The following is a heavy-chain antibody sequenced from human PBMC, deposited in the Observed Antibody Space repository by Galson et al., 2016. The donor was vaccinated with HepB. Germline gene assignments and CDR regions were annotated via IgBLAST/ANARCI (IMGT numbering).Heavy chain of an antibody. Sequence: PALVKPTQTLTLACTFSGFSLLTNGVGVGWIRQTPGQALEWLALIYWDDDQRYSPSLRSRLTITKDIRKNQVALTMTDIDPVDAGTFYCARLTWKGRDSRGNLFLFDYWGQGIRVTVSS. CDR2: IYWDDDQ. CDR3: ARLTWKGRDSRGNLFLFDY. V-gene: IGHV2-5*02. CDR1: GFSLLTNGVG. D-gene: IGHD4-23*01. J-gene: IGHJ4*02.